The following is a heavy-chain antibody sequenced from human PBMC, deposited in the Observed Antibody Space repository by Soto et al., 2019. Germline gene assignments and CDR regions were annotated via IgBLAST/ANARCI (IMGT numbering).Heavy chain of an antibody. D-gene: IGHD6-6*01. J-gene: IGHJ6*02. V-gene: IGHV4-59*01. CDR3: ARHLAARPHSYFYYGMDV. CDR2: IYYSGST. Sequence: PSETLSLTFTVSGGSISSYYWSWIRQPPGKGLEWIGYIYYSGSTNYNPSLKSRVTISIDTSKNQFSLKLGSVTAEDTAVYYCARHLAARPHSYFYYGMDVWGQGTTVTVSS. CDR1: GGSISSYY.